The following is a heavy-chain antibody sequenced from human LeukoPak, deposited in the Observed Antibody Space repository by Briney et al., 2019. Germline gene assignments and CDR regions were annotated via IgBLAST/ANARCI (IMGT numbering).Heavy chain of an antibody. CDR1: GFTVSSNY. V-gene: IGHV3-53*01. CDR3: AKSKGQGYCTNGVCYGGFDY. J-gene: IGHJ4*02. Sequence: PGGSLRLSCVAPGFTVSSNYMSWVRQAPGKGLEWVSVIYSGGSTYYADSVKGRFTISRDNSKNTVYLQMNSLRAEDTAVYYCAKSKGQGYCTNGVCYGGFDYWGQGTLVTVSS. CDR2: IYSGGST. D-gene: IGHD2-8*01.